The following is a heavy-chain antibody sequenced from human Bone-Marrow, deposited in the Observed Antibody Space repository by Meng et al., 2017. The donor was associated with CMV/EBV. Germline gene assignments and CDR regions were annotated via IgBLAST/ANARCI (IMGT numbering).Heavy chain of an antibody. Sequence: SETLSLTCTVSGGSISSSSYYWGWIRQPPGKGLEWIGYIYYSGSTNYNPSLKSRVTISVDTSKNQFSLKLSSVTAADTAVYYCARDQREGAGWSGYYYGMDVWGQGPTVTVSS. V-gene: IGHV4-61*01. CDR1: GGSISSSSYY. J-gene: IGHJ6*02. CDR3: ARDQREGAGWSGYYYGMDV. D-gene: IGHD3-3*01. CDR2: IYYSGST.